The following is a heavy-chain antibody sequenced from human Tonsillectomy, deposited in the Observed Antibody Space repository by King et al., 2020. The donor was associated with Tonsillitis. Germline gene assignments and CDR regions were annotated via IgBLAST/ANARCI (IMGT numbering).Heavy chain of an antibody. Sequence: HVQLQESGPGLVKPSETLSLTCTVSGGSISSYYWSWIRQPPGKGLEWIGYIYYSGSTNYNPSLKSRVTISVDTSKNQFSLKLSSVTAADTAVYYCARQGAYYCDGSGYSPPYDYYGMDVWGEGTTVTVSS. CDR3: ARQGAYYCDGSGYSPPYDYYGMDV. V-gene: IGHV4-59*08. D-gene: IGHD3-22*01. CDR1: GGSISSYY. CDR2: IYYSGST. J-gene: IGHJ6*04.